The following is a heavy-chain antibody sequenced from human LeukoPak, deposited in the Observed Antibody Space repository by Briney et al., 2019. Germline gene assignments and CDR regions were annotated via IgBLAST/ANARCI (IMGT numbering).Heavy chain of an antibody. CDR2: IIPILGIA. CDR1: GGTFSNYG. V-gene: IGHV1-69*04. CDR3: TRPSTGGNCCSRGVCAFDI. D-gene: IGHD2-21*02. Sequence: SVKVSCKASGGTFSNYGISWVRQAPGQGLEWMGRIIPILGIANYAQKFQGRVTITADKSTSTAYMELSSLRSEDTAVYYCTRPSTGGNCCSRGVCAFDIWGQGTMVTVSS. J-gene: IGHJ3*02.